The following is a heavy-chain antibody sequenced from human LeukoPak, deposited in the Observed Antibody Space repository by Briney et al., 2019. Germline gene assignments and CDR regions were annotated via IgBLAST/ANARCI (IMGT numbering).Heavy chain of an antibody. CDR2: ISASGDSV. Sequence: GVSLRLSCAASGFTFSSYAMSWVRQAPGKGLEWVSAISASGDSVNYAVSVKGRFTISRDNSKNTLYLQMNSLRAEDTAIYYCAKEILSSSLYLDAFDLWGQGTVVTVSS. CDR1: GFTFSSYA. J-gene: IGHJ3*01. CDR3: AKEILSSSLYLDAFDL. V-gene: IGHV3-23*01. D-gene: IGHD6-13*01.